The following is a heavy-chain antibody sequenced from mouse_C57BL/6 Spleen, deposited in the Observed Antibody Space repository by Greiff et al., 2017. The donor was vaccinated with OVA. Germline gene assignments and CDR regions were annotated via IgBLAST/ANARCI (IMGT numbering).Heavy chain of an antibody. J-gene: IGHJ4*01. CDR3: ARSRYSNSRYYYAMDY. D-gene: IGHD2-5*01. V-gene: IGHV1-80*01. CDR1: GYAFSSYW. CDR2: IYPGDGDT. Sequence: VKLMESGAELVKPGASVKISCKASGYAFSSYWMNWVKQRPGKGLEWIGQIYPGDGDTNYNGKFKGKATLTADKSSSTAYMQLSSLTSEDSAVYFCARSRYSNSRYYYAMDYWGQGTSVTVSS.